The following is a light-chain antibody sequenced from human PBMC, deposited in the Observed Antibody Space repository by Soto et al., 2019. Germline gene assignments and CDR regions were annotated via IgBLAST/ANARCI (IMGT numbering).Light chain of an antibody. CDR3: QQYYEFPLT. Sequence: AIRMTQSPSSLSASPGDRVTITCRASQDISSYLAWYQQKPGKAPNLLIYVASTLQSGVPSRFSGSGSGTDVTLTIRRLQSEDFATYYCQQYYEFPLTFGGGTKVQIK. CDR2: VAS. V-gene: IGKV1-8*01. J-gene: IGKJ4*02. CDR1: QDISSY.